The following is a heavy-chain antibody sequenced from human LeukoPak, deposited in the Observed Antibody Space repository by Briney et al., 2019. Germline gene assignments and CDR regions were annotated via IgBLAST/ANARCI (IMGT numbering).Heavy chain of an antibody. D-gene: IGHD4-17*01. CDR1: GFTFSSYS. J-gene: IGHJ4*02. CDR2: ISSSSSYI. Sequence: GGSLRLSCAASGFTFSSYSMNWVRQAPGKGLKWVSSISSSSSYIYYADSVKGRFTISRDNARNSLYLQMNSLRAEDTAVYYCARSTTVTYWPYDYWGQGTLVTVSS. CDR3: ARSTTVTYWPYDY. V-gene: IGHV3-21*01.